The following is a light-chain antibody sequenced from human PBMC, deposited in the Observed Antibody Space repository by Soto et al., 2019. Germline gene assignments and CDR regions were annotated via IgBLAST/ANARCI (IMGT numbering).Light chain of an antibody. J-gene: IGKJ5*01. CDR2: GES. CDR3: QKYGSSSIT. Sequence: EIVLTQSPRTLSLSPGERATLSSRASQSLRSTSLAWYQQKPGQAPRLLIYGESRRATGIPDRFSGSGSGTDLTLTISRLEPEDFAVYYCQKYGSSSITCGQGTRLEIK. CDR1: QSLRSTS. V-gene: IGKV3-20*01.